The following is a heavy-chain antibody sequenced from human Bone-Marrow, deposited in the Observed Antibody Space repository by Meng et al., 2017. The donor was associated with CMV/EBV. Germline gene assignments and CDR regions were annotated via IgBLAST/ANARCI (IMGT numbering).Heavy chain of an antibody. CDR1: GFTFDDYA. V-gene: IGHV3-9*01. J-gene: IGHJ4*02. CDR2: ISWNSGSI. CDR3: AKGAIEYSSSARNFDY. D-gene: IGHD6-6*01. Sequence: SMRITRAPSGFTFDDYAMHWVRQAPGKGLEWVSGISWNSGSIGYADSVKGRFTISRDNAKNSLYLQMNSLRAEDTALYYCAKGAIEYSSSARNFDYWGQGTLVTVSS.